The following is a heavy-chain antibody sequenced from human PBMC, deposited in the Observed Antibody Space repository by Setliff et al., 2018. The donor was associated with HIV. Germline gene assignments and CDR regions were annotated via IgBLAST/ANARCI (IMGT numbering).Heavy chain of an antibody. D-gene: IGHD6-13*01. Sequence: SETLSLTCSVSGPSLSTGHHWGWIRQTPEKGLEWIGEIIHSRNTNYNPSLKSRVTVSVDTSKDQFSLKLSSVTAADTAVYYCARGGRRSTWYLRGWYFDYWGQGTLVTVSS. V-gene: IGHV4-34*01. CDR1: GPSLSTGHH. CDR2: IIHSRNT. J-gene: IGHJ4*02. CDR3: ARGGRRSTWYLRGWYFDY.